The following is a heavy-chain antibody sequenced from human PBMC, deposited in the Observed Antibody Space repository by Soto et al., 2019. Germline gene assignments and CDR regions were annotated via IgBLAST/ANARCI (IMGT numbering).Heavy chain of an antibody. Sequence: PGGSLRLSCAASGFTFSSYSMHWVRQAPGKGLEWVAVISYDGSNKYYADSVKGRFTISRDNSKNTLYLQMNSLRAEDTAVYYCAKSRDSSGYYYPFDIWGQGTMVTVSS. CDR1: GFTFSSYS. V-gene: IGHV3-30*18. J-gene: IGHJ3*02. CDR2: ISYDGSNK. D-gene: IGHD3-22*01. CDR3: AKSRDSSGYYYPFDI.